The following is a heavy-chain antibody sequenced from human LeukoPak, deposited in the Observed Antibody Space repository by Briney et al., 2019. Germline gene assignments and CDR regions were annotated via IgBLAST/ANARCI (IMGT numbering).Heavy chain of an antibody. CDR1: GFTFSSYA. V-gene: IGHV3-23*01. CDR2: ISGSVGST. D-gene: IGHD6-19*01. Sequence: GGSLRLSCAASGFTFSSYAMSWVRQAPGKGLEWVSAISGSVGSTYYADSVKGRFTISRDNSKNTLYLQMNSLRAEDTAVYYCAKRSPGYSSGWSPDWFAPWGQGTLVTVSS. CDR3: AKRSPGYSSGWSPDWFAP. J-gene: IGHJ5*02.